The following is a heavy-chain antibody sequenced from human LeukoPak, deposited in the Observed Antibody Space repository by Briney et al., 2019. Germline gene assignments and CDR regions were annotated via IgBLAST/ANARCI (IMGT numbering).Heavy chain of an antibody. CDR3: ASCTNGVPADDAFDI. Sequence: SVKVSCKASGATFSSYAISWVRQAPGQGLEWMGGIIPIFGTANYAQKFQGRVTITTDESTSTAYMELSSLRSEDTAVYYCASCTNGVPADDAFDIWGQGTMVTVSS. CDR1: GATFSSYA. CDR2: IIPIFGTA. V-gene: IGHV1-69*05. D-gene: IGHD2-8*01. J-gene: IGHJ3*02.